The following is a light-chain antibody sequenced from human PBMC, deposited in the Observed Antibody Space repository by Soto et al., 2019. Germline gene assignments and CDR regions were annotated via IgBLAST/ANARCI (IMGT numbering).Light chain of an antibody. V-gene: IGKV1-5*01. CDR2: DAS. CDR1: QTINTW. J-gene: IGKJ1*01. CDR3: QQYKSYPWT. Sequence: DIQMTQSPSTLSASVGDRVTITCRTSQTINTWLAWYQQKPGKAPNLLISDASSLGSGVPSRFSGSGSGTEFTLTISSLQPDDLATYYCQQYKSYPWTFGQGTKVEIK.